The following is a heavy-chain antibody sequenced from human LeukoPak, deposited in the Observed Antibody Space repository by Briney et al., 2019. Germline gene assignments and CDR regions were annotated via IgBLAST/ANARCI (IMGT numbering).Heavy chain of an antibody. CDR1: GFTFSSYG. D-gene: IGHD6-13*01. CDR2: ISYDGSNK. Sequence: GGSLRLSCAASGFTFSSYGMHWVRQAPGKGLEWVAVISYDGSNKYYADSVKGRFTISRDNSKNTLYLQMNSLRAEDTAVYYCAKDYMPAKYSSSWYDYWGQGTLVTVSS. CDR3: AKDYMPAKYSSSWYDY. J-gene: IGHJ4*02. V-gene: IGHV3-30*18.